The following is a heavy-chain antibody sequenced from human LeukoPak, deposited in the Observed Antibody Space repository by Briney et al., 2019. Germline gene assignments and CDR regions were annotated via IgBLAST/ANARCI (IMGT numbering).Heavy chain of an antibody. Sequence: PGRSLRLSCAASGFTFSSYAMHSVRQAPGKGLEWVAVISYDGSNKYYADSMKGRFTISRDNSKNTLYLQMNSLRAEGTAVYYCAKAYGSGSYYQNWFDPWGQGTLVTVSS. V-gene: IGHV3-30*18. J-gene: IGHJ5*02. CDR2: ISYDGSNK. CDR3: AKAYGSGSYYQNWFDP. CDR1: GFTFSSYA. D-gene: IGHD3-10*01.